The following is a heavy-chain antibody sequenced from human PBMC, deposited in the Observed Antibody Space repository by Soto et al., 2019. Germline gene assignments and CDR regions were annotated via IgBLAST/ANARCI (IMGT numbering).Heavy chain of an antibody. CDR3: ARQTGLGATNY. D-gene: IGHD7-27*01. V-gene: IGHV3-74*01. CDR1: GFTFSNFW. CDR2: INTDGRVT. J-gene: IGHJ4*02. Sequence: DVDLVESGGALVRPGGSLRLSCAVSGFTFSNFWFHWVRQAPGKGLVWVARINTDGRVTSHADSVKGRFTISRDNAKSTLYLQMNSLREEDSAMYYCARQTGLGATNYWGQGTLVTVAS.